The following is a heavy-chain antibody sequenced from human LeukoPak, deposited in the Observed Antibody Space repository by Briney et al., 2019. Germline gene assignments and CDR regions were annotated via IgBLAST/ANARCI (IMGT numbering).Heavy chain of an antibody. Sequence: SETLSLTCAVSGGPFSGYFWSWIRQSSGKGPEWIGEIHNSGTTNYNPSLNSQVTISEDTSKNQFYLNLSSVTAADTAVYYCARRYYYNLGSFPFDFWGQGTLVTVSS. CDR3: ARRYYYNLGSFPFDF. CDR2: IHNSGTT. D-gene: IGHD3-10*01. V-gene: IGHV4-34*01. CDR1: GGPFSGYF. J-gene: IGHJ4*02.